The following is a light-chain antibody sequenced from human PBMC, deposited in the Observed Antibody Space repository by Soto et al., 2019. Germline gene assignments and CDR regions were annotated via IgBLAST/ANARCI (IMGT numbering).Light chain of an antibody. CDR2: DVS. CDR3: TSYTSSSTHV. Sequence: VLTQPASVSGSPGQSITISCTGTSSDVGGYNYVSWLQQHPGKVPKLMIYDVSSRPSGVSNRFSGSKSGNTASLTISGLQAEDEADYSCTSYTSSSTHVFGGGTKVTVL. J-gene: IGLJ1*01. V-gene: IGLV2-14*01. CDR1: SSDVGGYNY.